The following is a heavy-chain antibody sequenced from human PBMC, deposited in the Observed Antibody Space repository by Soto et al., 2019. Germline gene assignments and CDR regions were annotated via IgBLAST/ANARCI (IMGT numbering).Heavy chain of an antibody. CDR1: GGSISSYY. Sequence: QVQLQESGPGLVKPSETLSLTCTVSGGSISSYYWSWIRQPPGKGLEWIGYIYYSGSTNYNPSLRSRVTIAVDTSTNHFSRKLSAVTGAHTAVYYCARRYGGNLDYWGQGTLVTVSS. D-gene: IGHD1-26*01. V-gene: IGHV4-59*08. J-gene: IGHJ4*02. CDR2: IYYSGST. CDR3: ARRYGGNLDY.